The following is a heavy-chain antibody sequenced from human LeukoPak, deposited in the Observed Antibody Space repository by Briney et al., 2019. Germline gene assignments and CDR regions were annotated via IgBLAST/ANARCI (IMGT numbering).Heavy chain of an antibody. Sequence: PGGSLRLSCAASGFTFSSYSMTWVRQAPGKGLEWVSSISSSSSYIYYADSVKGRFTISRDNAKNSLYLQMNSLRAEDTAVYYCARGDYDYVWGSYRYNYFDYWGQGTLVTVSS. J-gene: IGHJ4*02. D-gene: IGHD3-16*02. CDR1: GFTFSSYS. CDR3: ARGDYDYVWGSYRYNYFDY. V-gene: IGHV3-21*01. CDR2: ISSSSSYI.